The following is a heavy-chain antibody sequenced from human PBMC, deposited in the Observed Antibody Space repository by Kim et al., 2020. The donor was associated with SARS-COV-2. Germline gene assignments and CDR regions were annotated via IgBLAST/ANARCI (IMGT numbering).Heavy chain of an antibody. CDR3: ARDKDWNLDY. CDR2: AYNGDT. V-gene: IGHV1-18*01. Sequence: ASVKVSCKASGYPFTSQGISWVRQAPGQGLEWVGWAYNGDTKYAQKFQDRVILTTDTSTSTMYMELRNLRSDDTAVYYCARDKDWNLDYWGQGTLVTVSS. J-gene: IGHJ4*02. D-gene: IGHD1-1*01. CDR1: GYPFTSQG.